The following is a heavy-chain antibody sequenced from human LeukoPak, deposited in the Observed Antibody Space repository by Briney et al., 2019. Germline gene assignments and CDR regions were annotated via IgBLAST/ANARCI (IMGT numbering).Heavy chain of an antibody. CDR1: GFIFSNYG. CDR3: ANHLCSGWSFHY. Sequence: GKSLRLSCAASGFIFSNYGIHWVRQAPGKGLEWVALILYDGSNKYYADSVKGRFTISRDNSKNTLYLQMNSLRAEDTAVYYCANHLCSGWSFHYWGQGTLVTVSS. D-gene: IGHD6-19*01. CDR2: ILYDGSNK. J-gene: IGHJ4*02. V-gene: IGHV3-30*18.